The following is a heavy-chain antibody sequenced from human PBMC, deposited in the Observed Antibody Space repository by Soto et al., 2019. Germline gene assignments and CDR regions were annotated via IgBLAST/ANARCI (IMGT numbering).Heavy chain of an antibody. CDR3: ATTNGVSGYYYYGMDV. J-gene: IGHJ6*02. D-gene: IGHD2-8*01. V-gene: IGHV1-69*13. Sequence: SVKVSCKASGGTFSSYAISWVRQAPGQELEWMGGIIPIFGTANYAQKFQGRVTITADESTSTAYMELSSLRSEDTAVYYCATTNGVSGYYYYGMDVWGQGTTVTVSS. CDR2: IIPIFGTA. CDR1: GGTFSSYA.